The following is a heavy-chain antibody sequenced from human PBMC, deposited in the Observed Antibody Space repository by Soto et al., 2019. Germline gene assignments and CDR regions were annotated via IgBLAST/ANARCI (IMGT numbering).Heavy chain of an antibody. Sequence: SLSCAASGFTFSNYAMSWVRQAPGKGLEWVSTLSGSGGSTYYADSVKGRFTISRDNSKNTLYLQMNSLRAEDTAVYYCAKDTVPVATPWFDPWGQGTLVTVSS. CDR1: GFTFSNYA. J-gene: IGHJ5*02. CDR2: LSGSGGST. D-gene: IGHD2-2*01. V-gene: IGHV3-23*01. CDR3: AKDTVPVATPWFDP.